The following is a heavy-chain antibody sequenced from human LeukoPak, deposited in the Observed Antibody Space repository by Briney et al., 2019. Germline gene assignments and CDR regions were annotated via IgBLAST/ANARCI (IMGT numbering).Heavy chain of an antibody. CDR2: INPNSGGT. CDR3: ASYPMYYYDSSGPKSEYFQH. D-gene: IGHD3-22*01. Sequence: GASLRVSPTASGYTFTPYYMHWVRQAPGQGLEWMGWINPNSGGTNYAQKFQGRVTMTRDTSISTAYMELSRLRSDDTAVYYCASYPMYYYDSSGPKSEYFQHWGQGTLVTVSS. V-gene: IGHV1-2*02. J-gene: IGHJ1*01. CDR1: GYTFTPYY.